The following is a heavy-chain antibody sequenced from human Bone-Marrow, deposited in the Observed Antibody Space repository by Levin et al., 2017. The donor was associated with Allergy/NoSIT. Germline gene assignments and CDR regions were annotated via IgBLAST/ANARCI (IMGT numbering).Heavy chain of an antibody. Sequence: PGGSLRLSCGVSGFSINSGHHWGWIRQPPGKGLEWIGNIIHSGNTYYNPSVNSRVTISFDTSKNDFSLRLKSVTAADTAMYYCARGDAAYFDFWGQGILVIVSS. CDR1: GFSINSGHH. J-gene: IGHJ4*02. CDR3: ARGDAAYFDF. V-gene: IGHV4-38-2*01. D-gene: IGHD3-10*01. CDR2: IIHSGNT.